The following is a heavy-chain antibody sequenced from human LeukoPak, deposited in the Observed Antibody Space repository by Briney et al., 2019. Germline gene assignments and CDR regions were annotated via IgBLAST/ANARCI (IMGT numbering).Heavy chain of an antibody. CDR2: INPSGGST. Sequence: GASVKVSCKASGYTFTSYYMHWVRQAPGQGLEWMGIINPSGGSTSYAQKFQGRVTMTRDTYTRTVYMELSSLRSEDTAVYYCARVRDYYDSSGYYPDYWGQGTLVTVSS. CDR3: ARVRDYYDSSGYYPDY. J-gene: IGHJ4*02. CDR1: GYTFTSYY. D-gene: IGHD3-22*01. V-gene: IGHV1-46*01.